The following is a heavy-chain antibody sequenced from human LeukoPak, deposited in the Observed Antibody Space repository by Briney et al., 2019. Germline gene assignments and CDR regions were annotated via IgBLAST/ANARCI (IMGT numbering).Heavy chain of an antibody. CDR3: ARFIFSRGPDY. V-gene: IGHV1-18*01. D-gene: IGHD3-10*01. CDR1: GYTFTTYG. CDR2: MNPNSGNT. Sequence: ASVKVSCKTSGYTFTTYGISWVRQAPGQGLEWMGWMNPNSGNTGYAQKLQGRVTMTTDTSTSTAYMELRSLRSDDTAVYYCARFIFSRGPDYWGQGTLVTVSS. J-gene: IGHJ4*02.